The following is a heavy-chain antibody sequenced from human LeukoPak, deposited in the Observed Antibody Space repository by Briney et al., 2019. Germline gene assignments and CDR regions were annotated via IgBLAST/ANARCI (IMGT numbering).Heavy chain of an antibody. CDR1: GFNFSSYW. Sequence: KSGGSLRLSCAASGFNFSSYWMSWLRQAPGKGLEWMGIIYPGDSDTRYSPSFQGQVTISADKSISTAYLQWSSLKASDTAMYYCARSIYSSSSLDSWGQGTLVTVSS. CDR2: IYPGDSDT. V-gene: IGHV5-51*01. J-gene: IGHJ4*02. CDR3: ARSIYSSSSLDS. D-gene: IGHD6-6*01.